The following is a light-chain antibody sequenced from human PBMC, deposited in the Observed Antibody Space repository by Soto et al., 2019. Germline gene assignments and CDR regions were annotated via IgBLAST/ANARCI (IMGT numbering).Light chain of an antibody. CDR3: SPYSGTNYHYV. V-gene: IGLV2-8*01. CDR2: EVS. CDR1: SSDVGGYNY. Sequence: QSVLTQPPSASGSFGQSVTISCTGTSSDVGGYNYVSWYQQHPGKAPKLMIYEVSERPSGVPDRFSGSKSGNTASLTVSGLQADDAADYYCSPYSGTNYHYVFGTGTKITVL. J-gene: IGLJ1*01.